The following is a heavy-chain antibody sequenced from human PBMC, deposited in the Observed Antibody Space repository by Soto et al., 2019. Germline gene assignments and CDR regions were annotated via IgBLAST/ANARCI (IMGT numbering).Heavy chain of an antibody. Sequence: SETLSLTCTVSGGSISSYYWSWIRQPPGKGLEWIGYIYYSGSTNYNPSLKSRVTISVDTSKNQFSLKLSSVTAADTAVYYCARLISAANIYYYYYMVVWGKGTTVTVS. J-gene: IGHJ6*03. CDR1: GGSISSYY. CDR2: IYYSGST. V-gene: IGHV4-59*08. D-gene: IGHD6-13*01. CDR3: ARLISAANIYYYYYMVV.